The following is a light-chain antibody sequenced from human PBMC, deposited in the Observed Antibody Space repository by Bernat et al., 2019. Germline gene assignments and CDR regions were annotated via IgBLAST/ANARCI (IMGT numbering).Light chain of an antibody. CDR3: SSFTTTNTYV. CDR1: SSDVGAYNY. J-gene: IGLJ1*01. Sequence: QSALTQPASVSGSPGQSITISCTGTSSDVGAYNYVSWYQQHPVKAPRLMIYDVTNRPPGISNRFSGSRSGNTASLTISGLQAEDEADYYWSSFTTTNTYVFGTGTEVTVL. CDR2: DVT. V-gene: IGLV2-14*03.